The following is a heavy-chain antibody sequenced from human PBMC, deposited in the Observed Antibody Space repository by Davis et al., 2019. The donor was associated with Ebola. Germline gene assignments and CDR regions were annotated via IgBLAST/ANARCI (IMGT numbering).Heavy chain of an antibody. CDR2: ISGSGGST. CDR1: GFTFSSYA. J-gene: IGHJ4*02. Sequence: GGSLRLSCAASGFTFSSYAMSWVRQAPGKGLEWVSAISGSGGSTYYADSVKGRFTISRDNSKNPLYLQMNSLRAEDTAVYYCAKWPQGYCSGGSCHYFDYWGQGTLVTVSS. D-gene: IGHD2-15*01. V-gene: IGHV3-23*01. CDR3: AKWPQGYCSGGSCHYFDY.